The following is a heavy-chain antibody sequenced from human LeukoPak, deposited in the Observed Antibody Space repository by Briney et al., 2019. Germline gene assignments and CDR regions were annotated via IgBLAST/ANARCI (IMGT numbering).Heavy chain of an antibody. D-gene: IGHD3-10*01. J-gene: IGHJ5*02. CDR2: IYYSGTT. CDR1: GGSISSSSYY. Sequence: SSETLSLTCTVSGGSISSSSYYWDWIRQPPGKGLEWIGTIYYSGTTYYNPSLKSRVTISVDTSRNQFSLKLNSVTAADTAVYYCARVSVRGVIDWFDPWGQGTLVTVSS. V-gene: IGHV4-39*01. CDR3: ARVSVRGVIDWFDP.